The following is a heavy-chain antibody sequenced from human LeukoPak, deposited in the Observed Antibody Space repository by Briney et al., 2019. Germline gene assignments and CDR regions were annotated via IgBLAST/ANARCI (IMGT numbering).Heavy chain of an antibody. CDR3: AKGPIFGNNDAFDI. Sequence: PGGSLRLSCAASGNYWMHWVRQVPGKGLVWVSHINSDGSWTSYADSVKGRFTISRDNSKNTLYLQMNSLRAEDTAVYYCAKGPIFGNNDAFDIWGQGTMVTVSS. D-gene: IGHD3-3*01. V-gene: IGHV3-74*01. CDR1: GNYW. J-gene: IGHJ3*02. CDR2: INSDGSWT.